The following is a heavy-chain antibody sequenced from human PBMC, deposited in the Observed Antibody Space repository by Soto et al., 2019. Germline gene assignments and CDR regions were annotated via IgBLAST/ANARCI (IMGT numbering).Heavy chain of an antibody. CDR3: ARDGGSGAAAGRSNWFDP. D-gene: IGHD6-13*01. V-gene: IGHV3-33*01. CDR1: GFLFSSYN. J-gene: IGHJ5*02. Sequence: GGSLRLSCATSGFLFSSYNMHWLRQAPDKGLEWLAVIWYDGKNQYYGDPLKGRLTISRDNSKNTLYLQMDGLRVEDTAVYFCARDGGSGAAAGRSNWFDPWGQGTLVTVSS. CDR2: IWYDGKNQ.